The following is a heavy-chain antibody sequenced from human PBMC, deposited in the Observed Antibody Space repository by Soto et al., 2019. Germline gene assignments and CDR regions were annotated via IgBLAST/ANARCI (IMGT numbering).Heavy chain of an antibody. V-gene: IGHV1-69*12. CDR1: GGTFSSYA. Sequence: QVQLVQSGAEVKKPGSSVKVSCKASGGTFSSYAISWVRQAPGQGLEWMGGIIPIFGTANYAQKFQGRVTITADESTSTAYMELRSLRSEDTAVYYCAREPCISTSCYGLDYYYGMDVWGQGTTVTVSS. D-gene: IGHD2-2*01. J-gene: IGHJ6*02. CDR2: IIPIFGTA. CDR3: AREPCISTSCYGLDYYYGMDV.